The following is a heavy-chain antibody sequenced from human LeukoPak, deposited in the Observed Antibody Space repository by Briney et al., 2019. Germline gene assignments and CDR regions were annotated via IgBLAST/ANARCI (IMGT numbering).Heavy chain of an antibody. D-gene: IGHD3-10*01. J-gene: IGHJ4*02. CDR2: ISGSGGST. V-gene: IGHV3-23*01. Sequence: PGGSLRLSCAASGFTFSSYAMSWVRQAPGKGLEWVSAISGSGGSTYYADSVKGRFTISRDNSKNTLYLQMNSLRAEDTAVYYCAKWSQGFGVLFVDYWGQGTLVTVSS. CDR1: GFTFSSYA. CDR3: AKWSQGFGVLFVDY.